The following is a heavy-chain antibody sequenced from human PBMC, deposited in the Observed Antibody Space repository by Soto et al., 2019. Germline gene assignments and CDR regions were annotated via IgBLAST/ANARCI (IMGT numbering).Heavy chain of an antibody. Sequence: SETRSLTCTVSGGSISRGGYYWSWIRQHPGKGLEWIGYIYYSGSTYYNPSLKSRVTISVDTSKNQFSLKLSSVTAADTAVYYCSSYMVRGAHFDYWRQGTLVTVSS. CDR2: IYYSGST. J-gene: IGHJ4*02. V-gene: IGHV4-31*03. CDR1: GGSISRGGYY. CDR3: SSYMVRGAHFDY. D-gene: IGHD3-10*01.